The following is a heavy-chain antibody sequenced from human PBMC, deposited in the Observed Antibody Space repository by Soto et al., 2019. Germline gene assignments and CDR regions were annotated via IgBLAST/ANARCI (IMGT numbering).Heavy chain of an antibody. CDR3: ARVWGYYFDY. J-gene: IGHJ4*02. V-gene: IGHV4-59*01. D-gene: IGHD2-21*01. Sequence: QVQLQESGPGLVKPSETLSLTCTVSGGSISSYYWSWIRQPPGKGLEWIGYSYYSGSTNYNPSLKRRVTISVDTSKNPFSLKLSSVTAADTAVYYCARVWGYYFDYGGQGTLVTVSS. CDR2: SYYSGST. CDR1: GGSISSYY.